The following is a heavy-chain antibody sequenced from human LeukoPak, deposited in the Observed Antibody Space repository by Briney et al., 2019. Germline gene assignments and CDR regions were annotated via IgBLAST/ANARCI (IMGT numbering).Heavy chain of an antibody. V-gene: IGHV3-48*03. CDR3: ARGFRDTAMFLDY. D-gene: IGHD5-18*01. CDR1: GFTFSSYE. J-gene: IGHJ4*02. CDR2: ISGSSSNV. Sequence: RGSLRLSCAASGFTFSSYEMNWVRQAPGKGLEWISAISGSSSNVYYAASVRGRFTISRDNAENSLYLQLNTMRAEDTAVYYCARGFRDTAMFLDYWGQGTLVTVSS.